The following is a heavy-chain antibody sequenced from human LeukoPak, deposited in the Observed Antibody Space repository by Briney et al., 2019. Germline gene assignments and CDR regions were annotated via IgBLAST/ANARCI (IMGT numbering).Heavy chain of an antibody. CDR3: ARGGRRDLGYCSSTSCYAQYYFDY. CDR2: ISSSSSYI. V-gene: IGHV3-21*01. D-gene: IGHD2-2*01. CDR1: GFTLSSYS. Sequence: GGSLRLSCAASGFTLSSYSMNWVRQAPGKGLEWVSSISSSSSYIYYADSVKGRFTISRDNAKNSLYLQMNSLRAEDTAVYYCARGGRRDLGYCSSTSCYAQYYFDYWGQGTLVTVSS. J-gene: IGHJ4*02.